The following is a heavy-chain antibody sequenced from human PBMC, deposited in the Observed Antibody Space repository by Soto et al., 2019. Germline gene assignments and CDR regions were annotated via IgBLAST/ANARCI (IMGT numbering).Heavy chain of an antibody. Sequence: RTCASAGESKSRNRAAWNWIKQSPSRGLEWLGMTYYRSKWYNDFAVSVKSRITINPDTSKNQFSLQLNSVTPEDTALYYCARTRGQLVTDAFDIWGQGTMVTVS. CDR1: GESKSRNRAA. CDR2: TYYRSKWYN. D-gene: IGHD6-13*01. V-gene: IGHV6-1*01. CDR3: ARTRGQLVTDAFDI. J-gene: IGHJ3*02.